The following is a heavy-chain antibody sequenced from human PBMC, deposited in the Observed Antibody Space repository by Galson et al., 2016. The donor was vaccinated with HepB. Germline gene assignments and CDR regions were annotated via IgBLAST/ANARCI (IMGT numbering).Heavy chain of an antibody. V-gene: IGHV3-30*18. J-gene: IGHJ4*02. CDR3: AKDQGGLRSYDYLTYTPLDY. Sequence: SLRLSCAASGFTFSTYGMHWVRQAPGKGLEWVAVISHDGSNKYYTDTVKGRFTISRDNSKNTLFLQMNSLRAEDTAVYYCAKDQGGLRSYDYLTYTPLDYWGQGTLVTVSS. D-gene: IGHD3-9*01. CDR1: GFTFSTYG. CDR2: ISHDGSNK.